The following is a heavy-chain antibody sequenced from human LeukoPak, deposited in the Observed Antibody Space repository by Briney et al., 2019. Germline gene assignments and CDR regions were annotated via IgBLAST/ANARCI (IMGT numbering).Heavy chain of an antibody. D-gene: IGHD4/OR15-4a*01. Sequence: GGSLRLSCVASRFTFSSYSMSWVRQAPGKGLEWVSGIDGGGRDPSYGGSLKGRFTISRDNSRTTLYLQMYNLGAEDTAVYYCVKHDYGGYKAFDIWGQGTMVTVSS. CDR3: VKHDYGGYKAFDI. J-gene: IGHJ3*02. CDR1: RFTFSSYS. CDR2: IDGGGRDP. V-gene: IGHV3-23*01.